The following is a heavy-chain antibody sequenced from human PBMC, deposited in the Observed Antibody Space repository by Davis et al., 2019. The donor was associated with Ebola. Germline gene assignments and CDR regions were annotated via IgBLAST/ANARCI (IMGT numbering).Heavy chain of an antibody. V-gene: IGHV1-18*01. CDR2: ISAYNGNT. D-gene: IGHD2-15*01. CDR1: GYTFTSYG. J-gene: IGHJ5*02. Sequence: ASVKVSCKASGYTFTSYGISWVRQAPGQGLEWMGWISAYNGNTNYAQKLQGRVTMTTDTSTSTAYMELRSLRSDDTAVYYCAREEGYCSGGSCYRVRWFDPWGQGTLVTVSS. CDR3: AREEGYCSGGSCYRVRWFDP.